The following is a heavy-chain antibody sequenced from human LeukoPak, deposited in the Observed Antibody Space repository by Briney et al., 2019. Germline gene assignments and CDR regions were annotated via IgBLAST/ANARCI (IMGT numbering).Heavy chain of an antibody. CDR3: AKGPDYSSNYLFDY. CDR2: IVGSGVDT. J-gene: IGHJ4*02. Sequence: GGSLRLSCAASGFTFSRHAMSWVRRAPGKGLEWVSVIVGSGVDTYYADSVKGRFTISRDNSKNTLYVQMNSLGAEDTAVYYCAKGPDYSSNYLFDYWGQGTLVTVSS. CDR1: GFTFSRHA. V-gene: IGHV3-23*01. D-gene: IGHD4-11*01.